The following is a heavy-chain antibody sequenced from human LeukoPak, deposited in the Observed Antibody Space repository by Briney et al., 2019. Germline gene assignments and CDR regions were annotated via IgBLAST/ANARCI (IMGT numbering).Heavy chain of an antibody. J-gene: IGHJ4*02. Sequence: GGSLRLSCAASGFTFSSYAMHWVRQAPGKGLEYVSAISSNGGSTYYANSVKGRFTISRDNSKNTLFLQMGSLRAEDMAVYYCATGGSIAARPIDYWGQGTLVTVSS. CDR1: GFTFSSYA. V-gene: IGHV3-64*01. D-gene: IGHD6-6*01. CDR3: ATGGSIAARPIDY. CDR2: ISSNGGST.